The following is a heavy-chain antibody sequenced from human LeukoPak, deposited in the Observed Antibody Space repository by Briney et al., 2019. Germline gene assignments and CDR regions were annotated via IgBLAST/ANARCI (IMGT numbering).Heavy chain of an antibody. CDR1: GFSFSSYA. CDR3: AKEGRPKSGGGYYDY. J-gene: IGHJ4*02. V-gene: IGHV3-23*01. Sequence: GGSLRLSCAASGFSFSSYAMGWVRQPPGKGLEWVSTVNENGGRTYYADSVKGRFTMSRDNSKDTLYLQMNSLRAEDTAVYYCAKEGRPKSGGGYYDYWGQGTRVTVSS. CDR2: VNENGGRT. D-gene: IGHD3-22*01.